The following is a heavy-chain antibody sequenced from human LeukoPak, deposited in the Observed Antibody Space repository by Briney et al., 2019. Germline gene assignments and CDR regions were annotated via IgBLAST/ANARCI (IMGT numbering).Heavy chain of an antibody. D-gene: IGHD5-18*01. J-gene: IGHJ4*02. CDR3: TTDDTAMAVPFDY. Sequence: PGGSLRLSCAVSGFTFRNAWMSWVRQAPGKGLEWVGRIKSKTDGGTTEYTAPVKGRFTMSRDDSKNTLYLQMNSLKTEDTAVYYCTTDDTAMAVPFDYWGQGTLVTVSS. CDR2: IKSKTDGGTT. V-gene: IGHV3-15*01. CDR1: GFTFRNAW.